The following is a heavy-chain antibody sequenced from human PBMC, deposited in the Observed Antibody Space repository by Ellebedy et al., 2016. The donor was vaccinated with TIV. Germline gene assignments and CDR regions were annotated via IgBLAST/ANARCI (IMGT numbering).Heavy chain of an antibody. V-gene: IGHV5-51*01. CDR2: IYPGDSDT. CDR1: GYSFTSYW. D-gene: IGHD4-23*01. Sequence: GGSLRLSCKGSGYSFTSYWIGWVRKMPGKGLEWMGIIYPGDSDTRYSPSFQGQVTISADKSISTAYLQWSSLKASDTAMYYGARRKGTTVVTNDAVDIWGQGTMVTVSS. J-gene: IGHJ3*02. CDR3: ARRKGTTVVTNDAVDI.